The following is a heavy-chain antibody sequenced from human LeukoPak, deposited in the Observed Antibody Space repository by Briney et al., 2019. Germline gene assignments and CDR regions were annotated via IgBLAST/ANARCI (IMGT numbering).Heavy chain of an antibody. CDR1: GGSISSYY. CDR2: IYYSGST. Sequence: SETLSLTCTVSGGSISSYYWSWIRQPPGKGLEWIGYIYYSGSTNYNPSLKSRVTISVDTSKNQFSLKLSSVTAADTAVYYCARETVTTAVWDVWGQGTTATVSS. D-gene: IGHD4-17*01. J-gene: IGHJ6*02. CDR3: ARETVTTAVWDV. V-gene: IGHV4-59*01.